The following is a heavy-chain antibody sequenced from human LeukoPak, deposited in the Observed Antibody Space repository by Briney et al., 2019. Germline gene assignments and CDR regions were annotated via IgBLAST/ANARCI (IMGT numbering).Heavy chain of an antibody. Sequence: GGSLRLSCAASGFTFSSYSMNWVRQAPGRGLEWVSSICSSSSYIYYADSVKGRFTISRDNAKNSLYLQMNSLRAEDTAVYYCARDPTMMYGMDVWGQGTTVTVSS. CDR3: ARDPTMMYGMDV. CDR2: ICSSSSYI. V-gene: IGHV3-21*01. D-gene: IGHD3-22*01. CDR1: GFTFSSYS. J-gene: IGHJ6*02.